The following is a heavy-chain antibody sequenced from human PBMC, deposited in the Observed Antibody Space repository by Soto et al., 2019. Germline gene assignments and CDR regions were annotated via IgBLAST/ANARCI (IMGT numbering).Heavy chain of an antibody. CDR3: ARVEKTTGLYFDY. CDR1: GGTFSSYA. J-gene: IGHJ4*02. Sequence: GASVKVSCKASGGTFSSYAISWVRQAPGQGLEWMGGIIPIFGTANYAQKFQGRVTITADKSTSTAYMELSSLRSEDTAVYYCARVEKTTGLYFDYWGQGTLVTVSS. CDR2: IIPIFGTA. D-gene: IGHD1-1*01. V-gene: IGHV1-69*06.